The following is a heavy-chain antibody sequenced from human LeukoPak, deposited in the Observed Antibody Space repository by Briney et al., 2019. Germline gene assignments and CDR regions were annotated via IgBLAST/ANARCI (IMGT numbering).Heavy chain of an antibody. CDR2: INHSGST. Sequence: PSETLSLTCAVYGGSFSGYYWSWIRQPPGKGLEWIGEINHSGSTNYNPSLKSRVTISVDTSKNQFSLKLSSVTAADTAVYYCARVGWLSLAGHAFDIWGQGTMVTVSS. J-gene: IGHJ3*02. V-gene: IGHV4-34*01. CDR1: GGSFSGYY. CDR3: ARVGWLSLAGHAFDI. D-gene: IGHD6-19*01.